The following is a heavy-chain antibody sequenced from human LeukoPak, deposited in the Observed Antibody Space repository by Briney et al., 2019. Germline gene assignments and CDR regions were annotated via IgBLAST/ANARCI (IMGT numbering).Heavy chain of an antibody. J-gene: IGHJ3*02. V-gene: IGHV3-9*01. CDR3: ANAHDYGDYGGHAFDI. CDR2: ISWNSGSI. D-gene: IGHD4-17*01. CDR1: GFTVSSNY. Sequence: GGSLRLSCAASGFTVSSNYMSWVRQAPGKGLEWVSGISWNSGSIGYADSVKGRFTISRDNAKNSLYLQMNSLRAEDTALYYCANAHDYGDYGGHAFDIWGQGTMVTVSS.